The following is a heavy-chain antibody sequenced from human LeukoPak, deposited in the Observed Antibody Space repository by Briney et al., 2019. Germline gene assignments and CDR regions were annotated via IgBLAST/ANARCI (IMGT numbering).Heavy chain of an antibody. CDR3: AREEYLSGSYVDD. CDR1: GNIFNTYG. V-gene: IGHV1-18*01. CDR2: INVHKGNT. D-gene: IGHD3-10*01. J-gene: IGHJ4*02. Sequence: ASVMVSCKDSGNIFNTYGFSWVRQAPGQGLEWIGWINVHKGNTNYAQKFQGRVTMTADTSTSTVYMELRSLTSGDTAVYYCAREEYLSGSYVDDWGQGTLVTVSS.